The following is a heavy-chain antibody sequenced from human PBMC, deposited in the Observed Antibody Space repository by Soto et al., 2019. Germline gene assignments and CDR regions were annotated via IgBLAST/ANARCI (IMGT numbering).Heavy chain of an antibody. Sequence: SETLSLTCAVSGYSISSGYKWGWIRQPPGKGLEWIGSFHHSGTTHYNPSLNSRVTISVDMSKNQFFLKLTSVTAADTAVYYCARTIYCINGVCSPRYGMDVWGQGTRVSVSS. CDR2: FHHSGTT. D-gene: IGHD2-8*01. CDR1: GYSISSGYK. V-gene: IGHV4-38-2*01. CDR3: ARTIYCINGVCSPRYGMDV. J-gene: IGHJ6*02.